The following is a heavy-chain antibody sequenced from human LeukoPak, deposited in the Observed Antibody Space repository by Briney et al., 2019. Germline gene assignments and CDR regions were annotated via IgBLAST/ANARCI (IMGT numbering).Heavy chain of an antibody. V-gene: IGHV5-51*01. CDR2: IYPGDSDT. CDR3: ARRSRGYDSSGYYLDY. J-gene: IGHJ4*02. Sequence: GESLKISCKGSGYSFTSYWIGWVCQMPGKGLEWMGIIYPGDSDTRYSPSFQGQVTISADKSISTAYLQWSSLKASDTAMYYCARRSRGYDSSGYYLDYWGQGTLVTVSS. D-gene: IGHD3-22*01. CDR1: GYSFTSYW.